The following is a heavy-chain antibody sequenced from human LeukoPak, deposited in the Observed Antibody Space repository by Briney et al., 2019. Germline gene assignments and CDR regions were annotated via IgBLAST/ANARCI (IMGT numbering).Heavy chain of an antibody. CDR3: AREGDDFEFDY. Sequence: ASVKVSCKASGYTFTGYYMHWVRQAPGQGLEWMGWINTNTGNPTYAQGFTGRFVFSLDTSVSTAYLQISSLKAEDSAVYYCAREGDDFEFDYWGQGTLVTVSS. V-gene: IGHV7-4-1*02. CDR1: GYTFTGYY. CDR2: INTNTGNP. J-gene: IGHJ4*02. D-gene: IGHD3/OR15-3a*01.